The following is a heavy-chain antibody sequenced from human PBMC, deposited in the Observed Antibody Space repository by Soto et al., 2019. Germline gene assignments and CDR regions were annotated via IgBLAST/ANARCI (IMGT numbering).Heavy chain of an antibody. D-gene: IGHD3-3*01. Sequence: GGSLRLSCAASGFTFSSYAMSWVRQAPGKGLEWVSAISGSGGSTYYADSVKGRFTISRDNSKNTLYLQMNSLRAEYTAVYYCAKDQYYDFWSGYDAFDIWGQGTMVTVSS. CDR2: ISGSGGST. V-gene: IGHV3-23*01. J-gene: IGHJ3*02. CDR1: GFTFSSYA. CDR3: AKDQYYDFWSGYDAFDI.